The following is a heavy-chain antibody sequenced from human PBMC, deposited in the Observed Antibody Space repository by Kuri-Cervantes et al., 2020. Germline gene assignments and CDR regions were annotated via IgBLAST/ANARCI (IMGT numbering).Heavy chain of an antibody. CDR1: GGSISSSNW. CDR2: IYHSGST. CDR3: AKALYSQWEWFDP. J-gene: IGHJ5*02. V-gene: IGHV4-4*02. D-gene: IGHD1-26*01. Sequence: GSLRLSCAVSGGSISSSNWWSWVRQPPGKGLEWIGEIYHSGSTNYNPSLKSRVTISVDKSKNQFSLKLSSVTAADTAVYYCAKALYSQWEWFDPWGQGTLVTVSS.